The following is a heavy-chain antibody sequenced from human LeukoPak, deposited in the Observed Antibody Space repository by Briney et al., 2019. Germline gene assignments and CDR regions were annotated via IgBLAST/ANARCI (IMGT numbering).Heavy chain of an antibody. CDR3: ARDARDYDFWSGYYGSSNWFDP. J-gene: IGHJ5*02. Sequence: ASVKASCKASGGTFSSYAISWVRQAPGQGLEWMGGIIPIFGTANYAQKFQGRVTITADESTSTAYMELSSLRSEDTAVYYCARDARDYDFWSGYYGSSNWFDPWGQGTLVTVSS. V-gene: IGHV1-69*13. CDR2: IIPIFGTA. CDR1: GGTFSSYA. D-gene: IGHD3-3*01.